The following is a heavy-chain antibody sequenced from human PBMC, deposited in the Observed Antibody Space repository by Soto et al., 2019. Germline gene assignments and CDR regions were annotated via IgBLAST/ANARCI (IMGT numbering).Heavy chain of an antibody. CDR2: ISYGGGTT. CDR1: EFTFSNYA. V-gene: IGHV3-23*01. D-gene: IGHD3-22*01. CDR3: AKNLGYYYDSTGYHFDY. J-gene: IGHJ4*02. Sequence: GGSLRLSCAASEFTFSNYAMSWVRQAPGKGLEWVSAISYGGGTTYYADSVKGRFTISRDNSKNTLYLQMNSLRAEDTAVYYCAKNLGYYYDSTGYHFDYRGQGTLVTVSS.